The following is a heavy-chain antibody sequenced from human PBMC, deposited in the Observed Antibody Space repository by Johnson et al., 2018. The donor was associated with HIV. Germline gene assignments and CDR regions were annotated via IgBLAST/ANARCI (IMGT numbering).Heavy chain of an antibody. CDR2: IYSGGST. V-gene: IGHV3-20*04. CDR3: ARDATPWGGDYVGYAFDL. D-gene: IGHD4-17*01. CDR1: GFTFSIYW. J-gene: IGHJ3*01. Sequence: VQLVESGGGLVQPGGSLRLSCAATGFTFSIYWMAWVRQAPGTWLEWVSVIYSGGSTGYADSVKGRFTISRDNAKNSLYVQMNSLRAEDTALYYCARDATPWGGDYVGYAFDLWDQGTNVIVSS.